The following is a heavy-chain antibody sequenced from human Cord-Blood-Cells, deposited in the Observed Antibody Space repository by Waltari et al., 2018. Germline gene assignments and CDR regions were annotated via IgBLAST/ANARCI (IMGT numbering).Heavy chain of an antibody. V-gene: IGHV4-31*03. J-gene: IGHJ4*02. CDR1: GGSISSGGYY. CDR3: AREGTDQLLFDY. CDR2: IYYSGST. Sequence: QVQLQESGPGLVKPSQTLSLTCTVSGGSISSGGYYWSWTRQHPGKGLEWIGYIYYSGSTYYNPSLKSRVTISVDTSKNQFSLKLSSVTAADTAVYYCAREGTDQLLFDYWGQGTLVTVSS. D-gene: IGHD2-2*01.